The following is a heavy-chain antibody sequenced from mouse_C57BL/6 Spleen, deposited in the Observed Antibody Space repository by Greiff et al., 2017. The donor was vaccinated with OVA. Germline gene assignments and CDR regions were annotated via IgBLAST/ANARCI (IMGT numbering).Heavy chain of an antibody. CDR2: IDPENGDT. CDR1: GFNINDDY. V-gene: IGHV14-4*01. D-gene: IGHD3-2*02. Sequence: EVKLQEPGAELVRPGASVKLSCTASGFNINDDYMHWVKQRPEQGLEWIGWIDPENGDTEYATKFQGKATITADTSSNTAYLQRSSLTSEDAAVYYCTTWGQLRLRGAYWGQGTLVTVSA. CDR3: TTWGQLRLRGAY. J-gene: IGHJ3*01.